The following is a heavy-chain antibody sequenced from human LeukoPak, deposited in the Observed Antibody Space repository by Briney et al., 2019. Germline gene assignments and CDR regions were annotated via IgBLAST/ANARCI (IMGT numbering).Heavy chain of an antibody. J-gene: IGHJ6*03. D-gene: IGHD3-3*01. Sequence: GGSLRLSCAASGFTFSSYAMSWVRQAPGKGLEWVSAISGSGGSTYYADSVKGRFTISRDNSKTTLYLQMNSLRAEDTAVYYCAKDRTYYDFWSGLYYYYYYMDVWGKGTTVTVSS. CDR1: GFTFSSYA. CDR2: ISGSGGST. V-gene: IGHV3-23*01. CDR3: AKDRTYYDFWSGLYYYYYYMDV.